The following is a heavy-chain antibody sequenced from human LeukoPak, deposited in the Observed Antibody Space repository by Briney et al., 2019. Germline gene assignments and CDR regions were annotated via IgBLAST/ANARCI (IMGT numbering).Heavy chain of an antibody. V-gene: IGHV3-74*01. CDR3: ATEMAAMVY. CDR2: INGDGSST. J-gene: IGHJ4*02. CDR1: GFTFSSYW. Sequence: GGSLRLSCAASGFTFSSYWMHWVRQAPGKGLVWVSHINGDGSSTSYADSVKGRFTISRDNAKNTLYLQMNSLRAEDTAVYYCATEMAAMVYWGQGTLVTVSS. D-gene: IGHD5-24*01.